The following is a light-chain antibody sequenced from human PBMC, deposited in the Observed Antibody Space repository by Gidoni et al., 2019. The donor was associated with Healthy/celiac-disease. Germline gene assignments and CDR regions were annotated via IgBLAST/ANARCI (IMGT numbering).Light chain of an antibody. Sequence: IVMTKPPASLPSSPGERATINSKGSQSGLYSSNNKNYLAWYQQKPGQPPKLLIYWASTRESGVPDRFSGSGSGTDFTLTISSLQAEDLAVYYCQQYYSTPWTFGQGTKVEIK. V-gene: IGKV4-1*01. CDR3: QQYYSTPWT. CDR2: WAS. J-gene: IGKJ1*01. CDR1: QSGLYSSNNKNY.